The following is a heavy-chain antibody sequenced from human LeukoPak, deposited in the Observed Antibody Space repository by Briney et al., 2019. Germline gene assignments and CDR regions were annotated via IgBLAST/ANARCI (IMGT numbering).Heavy chain of an antibody. J-gene: IGHJ4*02. V-gene: IGHV3-23*01. CDR2: ISGEGYST. Sequence: GGSLRLSCAASGFTFSTYTMAWVRQAPGGGLEWVSGISGEGYSTYYADSVKGRFAISRDSSKSTLYLQMNSLRAEDTAVYYCAKDFGRNLGGPGYWGRGTRVTVSS. D-gene: IGHD3-10*01. CDR1: GFTFSTYT. CDR3: AKDFGRNLGGPGY.